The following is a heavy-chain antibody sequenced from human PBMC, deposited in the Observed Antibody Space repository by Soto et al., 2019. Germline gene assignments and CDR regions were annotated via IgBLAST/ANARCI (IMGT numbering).Heavy chain of an antibody. CDR1: GGSISSNSHY. J-gene: IGHJ3*02. D-gene: IGHD2-15*01. Sequence: SGTLSLTCSVSGGSISSNSHYWVWIRQPPGKGLEWIGSIYYNGDTYYNPSLKSRVTISVDTSKNQFSVKLNSVTAADTAVYYCASHQSIVVGTAPRAFDIWGQGTMDTVS. V-gene: IGHV4-39*01. CDR2: IYYNGDT. CDR3: ASHQSIVVGTAPRAFDI.